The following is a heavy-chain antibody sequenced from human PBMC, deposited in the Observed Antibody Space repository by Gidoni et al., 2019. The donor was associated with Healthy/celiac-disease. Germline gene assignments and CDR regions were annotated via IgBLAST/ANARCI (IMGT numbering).Heavy chain of an antibody. D-gene: IGHD4-17*01. J-gene: IGHJ4*02. CDR3: ARVRILYGDYFDY. CDR1: GSTFSSYS. CDR2: ISSSSSYI. Sequence: EVQLVESGGGLVKPGGSLRLSCAASGSTFSSYSMNWVRQAPGKGLEWVSSISSSSSYIYYADSVKGRFTISRDNAKNSLYLQMNSLRAEDTAVYYCARVRILYGDYFDYWGQGTLVTVSS. V-gene: IGHV3-21*01.